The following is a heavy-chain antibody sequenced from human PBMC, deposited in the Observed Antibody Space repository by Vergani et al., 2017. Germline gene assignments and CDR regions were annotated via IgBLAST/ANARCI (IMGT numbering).Heavy chain of an antibody. CDR2: MYHSGST. Sequence: QVRLQESGPGLVKPSETLSLICSVSGGSMSGHYWSWIRQPPGKELEWIGYMYHSGSTNYNPSLETRVTISGDTSKNQFSLKLNSVTAADTAVYYCGRVADFYGLGSRLLDLWGQGILVTVSS. D-gene: IGHD3-10*01. J-gene: IGHJ5*02. CDR3: GRVADFYGLGSRLLDL. CDR1: GGSMSGHY. V-gene: IGHV4-59*11.